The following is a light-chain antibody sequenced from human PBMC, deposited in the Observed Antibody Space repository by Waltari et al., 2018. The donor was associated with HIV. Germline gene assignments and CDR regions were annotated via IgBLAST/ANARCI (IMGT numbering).Light chain of an antibody. Sequence: QSVLTQPPSASGTPGQRVTISCSGSRSNLGSNTVNWYQQLPGTAPKLLIYSNNQRPSGVPDRFSGSKSGTSASLAISGLQSEDEADYYCAAWDDSLNGRVFGGGTKLTVL. CDR3: AAWDDSLNGRV. CDR1: RSNLGSNT. V-gene: IGLV1-44*01. J-gene: IGLJ3*02. CDR2: SNN.